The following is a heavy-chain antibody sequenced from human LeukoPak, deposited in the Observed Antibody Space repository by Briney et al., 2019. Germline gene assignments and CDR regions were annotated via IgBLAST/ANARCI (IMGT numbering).Heavy chain of an antibody. CDR3: AREGFLDY. CDR1: GFTFSNYW. V-gene: IGHV3-7*01. CDR2: MNQDGSQK. J-gene: IGHJ4*02. D-gene: IGHD3-3*01. Sequence: GESLRLSCAAPGFTFSNYWMSWVRQAPGKGLEWVANMNQDGSQKNYVDSVKGRFTISRDNAKSSLYLQMNSLRAEDTAVYYCAREGFLDYWGQGTLVTVSS.